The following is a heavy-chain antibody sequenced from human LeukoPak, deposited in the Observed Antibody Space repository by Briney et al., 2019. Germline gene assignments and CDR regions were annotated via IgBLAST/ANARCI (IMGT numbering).Heavy chain of an antibody. Sequence: SETLSLTCNVSGGSISSTSYYWGWIRQPPGKGLEWLGNIYYTGTTYYNPSLKSRVTISVDTSKNQFSLNLTSVTAADTAVYYCAHSSSSLPTDSWGQGNLVIVSS. J-gene: IGHJ4*02. CDR2: IYYTGTT. CDR3: AHSSSSLPTDS. D-gene: IGHD6-6*01. V-gene: IGHV4-39*07. CDR1: GGSISSTSYY.